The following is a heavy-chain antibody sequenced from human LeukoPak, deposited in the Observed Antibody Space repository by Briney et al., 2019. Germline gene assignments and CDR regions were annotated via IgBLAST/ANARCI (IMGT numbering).Heavy chain of an antibody. CDR3: AKGDAWLQYGD. J-gene: IGHJ4*02. CDR1: GFTFSSHG. Sequence: HPGGTLRLSCAASGFTFSSHGMNWVRQAPGKGLEWVSGISPNGVITYYADSVKGRFTISRDNSKGTVSLQMNSLRPEDTAVYYCAKGDAWLQYGDWGRGTLVTVSS. CDR2: ISPNGVIT. V-gene: IGHV3-23*01. D-gene: IGHD5-24*01.